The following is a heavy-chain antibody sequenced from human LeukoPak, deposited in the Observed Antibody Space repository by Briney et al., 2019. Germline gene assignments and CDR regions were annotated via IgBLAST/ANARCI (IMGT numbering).Heavy chain of an antibody. CDR3: ARSRVDYYGSGSYPNWFDP. Sequence: PSETLSLTCAVYGGSFSGYYWSWIRQPPGKGLEWIGEINHSGSTNYNPSLKSRVTISVDTSKNQSSLKLSSVTAADTAVYYCARSRVDYYGSGSYPNWFDPWGQGTLVTVSS. J-gene: IGHJ5*02. V-gene: IGHV4-34*01. CDR1: GGSFSGYY. CDR2: INHSGST. D-gene: IGHD3-10*01.